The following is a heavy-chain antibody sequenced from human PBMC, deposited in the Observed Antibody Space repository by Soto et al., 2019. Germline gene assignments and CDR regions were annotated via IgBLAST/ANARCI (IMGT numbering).Heavy chain of an antibody. J-gene: IGHJ4*02. D-gene: IGHD3-22*01. CDR1: GFTFSSYA. CDR2: ISGSGGST. Sequence: GGSLRLSCAASGFTFSSYAMSWVRQAPGKGLEWVSAISGSGGSTYYADSVKGRFTISRDNSKNTLYLQMNSLRAEDTAVYYCAKIPYYYDSSGYFKSAHFDYWGQGTLVTVSS. V-gene: IGHV3-23*01. CDR3: AKIPYYYDSSGYFKSAHFDY.